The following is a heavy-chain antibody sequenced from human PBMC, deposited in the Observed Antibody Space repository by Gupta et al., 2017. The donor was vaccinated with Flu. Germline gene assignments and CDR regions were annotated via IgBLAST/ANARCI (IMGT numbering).Heavy chain of an antibody. CDR2: IIPISDRA. CDR3: ATTPYYDFWSGSTFGS. CDR1: GDTFDNYA. D-gene: IGHD3-3*01. Sequence: QVQLVQSGAEVKRPGSSVKVSCKASGDTFDNYAVTWVRQAPGQGLEWMGGIIPISDRADYAQKFQMRLTVTADKATRTANMHLSSLTSDDTAIYYCATTPYYDFWSGSTFGSWGPGTLVTVSS. V-gene: IGHV1-69*06. J-gene: IGHJ4*02.